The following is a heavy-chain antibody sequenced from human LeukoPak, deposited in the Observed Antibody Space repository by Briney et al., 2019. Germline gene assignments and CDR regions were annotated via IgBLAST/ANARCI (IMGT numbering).Heavy chain of an antibody. D-gene: IGHD2-15*01. CDR3: ARLGYCSGGTCYSVPFDY. Sequence: SETLSLTCAVYGGSLSGYYWSWIRQLPGKGLEWIGEINHSGNTNYNPSLKSRVTISVDTSKNQFSLKLSSATVADTAVYYCARLGYCSGGTCYSVPFDYWGQGTLVTVSS. CDR1: GGSLSGYY. J-gene: IGHJ4*02. CDR2: INHSGNT. V-gene: IGHV4-34*01.